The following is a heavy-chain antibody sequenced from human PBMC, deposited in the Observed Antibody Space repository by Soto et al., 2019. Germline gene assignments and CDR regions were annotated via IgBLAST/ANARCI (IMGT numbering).Heavy chain of an antibody. CDR3: ARDLYSSSARYFDY. V-gene: IGHV3-21*01. D-gene: IGHD6-6*01. CDR2: ISSSSSYI. J-gene: IGHJ4*01. Sequence: EVQLVESGGGLVKPGGSLRLSCAASGFTFSSYSMNWVRQAPGMGLEWVSSISSSSSYIYYADSVKGRFTISRDNAKNSLYLQMNSLRAEDTAVYYCARDLYSSSARYFDYWGHGTLVTVSS. CDR1: GFTFSSYS.